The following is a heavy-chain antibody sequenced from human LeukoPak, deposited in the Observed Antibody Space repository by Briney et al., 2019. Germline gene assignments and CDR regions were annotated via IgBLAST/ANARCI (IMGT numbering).Heavy chain of an antibody. CDR2: IYYSGST. CDR1: GGSISSSSYY. Sequence: SETLSLTCTVSGGSISSSSYYWGWIRQPPGKGLEWIGSIYYSGSTYYNPSLKSRVTISVDTSKNQFSLKLSSVTAADTAVYYCASGTAAAPGGYYYYYGMDVWGQGTTVTVSS. CDR3: ASGTAAAPGGYYYYYGMDV. D-gene: IGHD6-13*01. V-gene: IGHV4-39*07. J-gene: IGHJ6*02.